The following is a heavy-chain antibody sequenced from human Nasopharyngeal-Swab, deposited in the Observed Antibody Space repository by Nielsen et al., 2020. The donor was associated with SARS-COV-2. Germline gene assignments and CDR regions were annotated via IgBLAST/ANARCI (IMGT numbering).Heavy chain of an antibody. D-gene: IGHD6-25*01. CDR3: ARGIHSSAWIVDY. Sequence: ASVKVSCKASGYTFTSYAMHWVRQAPGQSLEWLGCINVGNGNTEYSQRFQGRVTISTDTSASTAFMELTNLRSEDTAIYYCARGIHSSAWIVDYWGQGTLVTVSS. J-gene: IGHJ4*02. CDR2: INVGNGNT. CDR1: GYTFTSYA. V-gene: IGHV1-3*01.